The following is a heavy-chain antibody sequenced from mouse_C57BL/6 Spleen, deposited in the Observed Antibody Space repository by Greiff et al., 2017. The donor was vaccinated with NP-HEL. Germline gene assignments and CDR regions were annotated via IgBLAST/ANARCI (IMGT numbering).Heavy chain of an antibody. CDR2: ISSGSSTI. CDR1: GFTFSDYG. D-gene: IGHD1-1*01. V-gene: IGHV5-17*01. CDR3: ARDLYGSSPAWFAY. J-gene: IGHJ3*01. Sequence: EVQLVESGGGLVKPGGSLKLSCAASGFTFSDYGMHWVRQAPEKGLEWVAYISSGSSTIYYADTVKGRFTISRDNAKNTLFLQMTSLRSEDTAMYYCARDLYGSSPAWFAYWGQGTLVTVSA.